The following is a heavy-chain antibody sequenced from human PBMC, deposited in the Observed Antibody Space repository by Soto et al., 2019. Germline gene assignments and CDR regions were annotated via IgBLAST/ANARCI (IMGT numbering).Heavy chain of an antibody. CDR1: GGSISSYY. J-gene: IGHJ4*02. CDR2: IYYSGST. Sequence: QVQLQESGPGLVKPSETLSLTCTVSGGSISSYYWSWIRQPPGKGLEWIGYIYYSGSTNYNPSLKSRVTISVDTSKNQFSLKLSSVTAADTAVYYCATLSSSWYAAYYFDYWGQGTLVTVSS. V-gene: IGHV4-59*08. CDR3: ATLSSSWYAAYYFDY. D-gene: IGHD6-13*01.